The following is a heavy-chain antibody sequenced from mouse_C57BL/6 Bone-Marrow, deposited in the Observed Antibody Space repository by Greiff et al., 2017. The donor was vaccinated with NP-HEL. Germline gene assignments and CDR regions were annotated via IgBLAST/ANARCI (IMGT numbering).Heavy chain of an antibody. CDR2: ISNGGGST. Sequence: DVKLVESGGGLVQPGGSLKLSCAASGFTFSDYYMYWVRQTPEKRLEWVAYISNGGGSTYYPDTVKGRFTISRDNAKNTLYLQMSRLKSEDTAMYYCARAGSNYYGSSYGWFAYWGQGTLVTVSA. V-gene: IGHV5-12*01. J-gene: IGHJ3*01. D-gene: IGHD1-1*01. CDR1: GFTFSDYY. CDR3: ARAGSNYYGSSYGWFAY.